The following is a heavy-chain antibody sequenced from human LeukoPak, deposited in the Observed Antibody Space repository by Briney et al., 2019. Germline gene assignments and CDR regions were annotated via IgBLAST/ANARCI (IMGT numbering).Heavy chain of an antibody. D-gene: IGHD1-26*01. J-gene: IGHJ4*02. CDR1: GGSISSSSYY. CDR3: ARDFIRGSYYFDY. CDR2: IYYSGST. V-gene: IGHV4-39*07. Sequence: SETLSLTCTVSGGSISSSSYYWGWIRQPPGKGLEWIGSIYYSGSTYYNPSLKSRVTISVDTSKNQFSLKLSSVTAADTAVYYCARDFIRGSYYFDYWGQGTLVTVSS.